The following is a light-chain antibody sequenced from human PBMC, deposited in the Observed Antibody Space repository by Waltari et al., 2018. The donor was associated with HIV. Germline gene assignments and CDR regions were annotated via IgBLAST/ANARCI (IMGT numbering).Light chain of an antibody. CDR2: DNS. J-gene: IGLJ2*01. CDR1: RSNIGAGYD. Sequence: QSVLTQPPSVSGAPGQRVTISCTGRRSNIGAGYDVHWYQQLPGPAPKLLIYDNSHRPSGVPARFSGSKSGTSASLAITGLQTEDEAEYYCQSYDSSLSGHVLFGGGTILTVL. V-gene: IGLV1-40*01. CDR3: QSYDSSLSGHVL.